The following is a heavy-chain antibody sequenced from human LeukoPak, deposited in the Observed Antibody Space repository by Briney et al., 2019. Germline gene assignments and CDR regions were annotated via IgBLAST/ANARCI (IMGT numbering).Heavy chain of an antibody. CDR1: GGSISSHY. CDR3: AREAESGGAVPADSWGRGWLDP. J-gene: IGHJ5*02. CDR2: IDYSGAT. Sequence: SETLSLTCSVSGGSISSHYWIWIRQPPGQGLESLGAIDYSGATIYNPSLEGRVTLTVDTSKNHFSLNLSSVTAADTAVYYCAREAESGGAVPADSWGRGWLDPWGQGTLVTVSS. V-gene: IGHV4-59*11. D-gene: IGHD2-2*01.